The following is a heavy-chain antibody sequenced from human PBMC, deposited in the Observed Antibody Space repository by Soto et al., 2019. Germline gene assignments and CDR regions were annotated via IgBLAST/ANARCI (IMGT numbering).Heavy chain of an antibody. CDR1: GFTFTNFW. J-gene: IGHJ4*02. V-gene: IGHV3-74*01. CDR2: INNDGSGT. CDR3: GTVFEY. Sequence: PGGSLRLSCAASGFTFTNFWMHWVRQAPGEGLMWVSRINNDGSGTSYADSVKGRFTISRDNAKNTLYLQMNGLRVEDTAVYYCGTVFEYWGQGTLVTVSS.